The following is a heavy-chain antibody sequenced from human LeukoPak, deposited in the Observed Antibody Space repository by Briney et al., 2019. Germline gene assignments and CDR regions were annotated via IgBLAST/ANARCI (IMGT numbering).Heavy chain of an antibody. CDR3: AREYGDYVRANDAFDI. CDR1: GGTFSSYA. D-gene: IGHD4-17*01. V-gene: IGHV1-69*06. CDR2: IIPIFGTA. Sequence: PGGSLRLSCAASGGTFSSYAISWVRQAPGQGLEWMGGIIPIFGTANYAQKFQGRVTITADKSTSTAYMELSSLRSEDTAVYYCAREYGDYVRANDAFDIWGQGTMVTVSS. J-gene: IGHJ3*02.